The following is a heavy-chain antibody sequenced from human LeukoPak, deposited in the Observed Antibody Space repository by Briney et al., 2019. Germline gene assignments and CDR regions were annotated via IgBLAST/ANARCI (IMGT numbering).Heavy chain of an antibody. Sequence: PSETLSLTCTVSGGSISSSSYYWGWIRQPPGKGLEWIGSIYYSGSTYYNPSLKSRVTISVDTSKNQFSLKLSSVTAADTAVYYCASVDSSGYYFDYWGQGTLVTVSS. V-gene: IGHV4-39*01. J-gene: IGHJ4*02. CDR1: GGSISSSSYY. D-gene: IGHD3-22*01. CDR3: ASVDSSGYYFDY. CDR2: IYYSGST.